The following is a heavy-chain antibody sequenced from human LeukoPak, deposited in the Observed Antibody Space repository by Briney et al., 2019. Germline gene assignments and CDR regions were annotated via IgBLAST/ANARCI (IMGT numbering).Heavy chain of an antibody. V-gene: IGHV4-34*01. CDR2: INHSGST. Sequence: SETLSLTCAVYGGSFSGYYWSWIRQPLGKGLEWIGEINHSGSTNYNPSLKSRVTISVDTSKNQFSLKLSSVTAADTAVYYCARLSQRPYSSGWNFYYYYYYMDVWGKGTTVTVSS. D-gene: IGHD6-19*01. CDR1: GGSFSGYY. CDR3: ARLSQRPYSSGWNFYYYYYYMDV. J-gene: IGHJ6*03.